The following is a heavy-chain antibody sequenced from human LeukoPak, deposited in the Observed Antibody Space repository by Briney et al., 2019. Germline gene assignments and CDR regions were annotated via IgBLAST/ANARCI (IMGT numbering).Heavy chain of an antibody. CDR1: GFTFDDYA. V-gene: IGHV3-9*01. CDR3: AKTPRGYYDSSGYYHDY. D-gene: IGHD3-22*01. Sequence: TGGSLRLSCAASGFTFDDYAMHWVRQAPGKGLEWVSGISWNSGSIGYADSVKGRFTISRDNAKNTLYLQMNSLRAEDTAVYYCAKTPRGYYDSSGYYHDYWGQGTLVTVSS. CDR2: ISWNSGSI. J-gene: IGHJ4*02.